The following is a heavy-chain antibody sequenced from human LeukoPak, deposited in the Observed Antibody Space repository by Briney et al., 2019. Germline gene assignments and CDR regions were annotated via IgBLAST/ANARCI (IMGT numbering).Heavy chain of an antibody. D-gene: IGHD6-19*01. V-gene: IGHV4-4*02. CDR2: IYRSGST. CDR1: GDSVSSTHW. Sequence: GTLSLTCTVSGDSVSSTHWWSRVRQPPGKGLEWIGEIYRSGSTNDNPSLKSRVTVSVDQSKNQFSLKLTSVTAADTAVYYCARRQWGAVGFDYWGQGTLVTVSS. CDR3: ARRQWGAVGFDY. J-gene: IGHJ4*02.